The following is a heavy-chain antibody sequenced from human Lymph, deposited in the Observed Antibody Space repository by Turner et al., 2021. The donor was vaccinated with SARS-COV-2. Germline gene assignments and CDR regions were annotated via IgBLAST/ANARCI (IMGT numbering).Heavy chain of an antibody. D-gene: IGHD6-19*01. Sequence: QVQLVESGGGVVQPGRSLRLSCAASGFPFSSYAMHWVRQAPGKGLEWVAVISDDGSSKFHADSVKGRFTISRDNSKNTLYLQMNSLRAEDTAVYYCARDALKKEVADTSDNWFDPWGQGTLVTVSS. CDR2: ISDDGSSK. CDR1: GFPFSSYA. J-gene: IGHJ5*02. CDR3: ARDALKKEVADTSDNWFDP. V-gene: IGHV3-30-3*01.